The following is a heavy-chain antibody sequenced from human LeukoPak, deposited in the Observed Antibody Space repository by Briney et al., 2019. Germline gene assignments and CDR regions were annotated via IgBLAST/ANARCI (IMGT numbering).Heavy chain of an antibody. CDR3: ARAGDSPMDV. CDR2: IYYSGST. CDR1: GFTVSSNY. D-gene: IGHD2-21*01. Sequence: GSLRLSCAASGFTVSSNYMSWVRQAPGKGLEWIGYIYYSGSTNYNPSLKSRVTISVDTSKNQFSLKLSSVTAADTAVYYCARAGDSPMDVWGKGTTVTVSS. J-gene: IGHJ6*03. V-gene: IGHV4-59*02.